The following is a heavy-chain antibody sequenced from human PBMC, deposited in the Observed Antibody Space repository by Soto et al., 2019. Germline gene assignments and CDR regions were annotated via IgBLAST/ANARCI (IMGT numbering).Heavy chain of an antibody. CDR2: MNPKSGGA. D-gene: IGHD5-18*01. Sequence: ASVKVSCKTSGYTFTDYYTHWVRQAPGQGLEWMGWMNPKSGGAYFAQKFQGRVTLTRDTSIGTAYIEVNSLTSDDTAVYFCTRENIENSDGLHDDFDIWGQGTTVTVSS. CDR1: GYTFTDYY. V-gene: IGHV1-2*02. J-gene: IGHJ3*02. CDR3: TRENIENSDGLHDDFDI.